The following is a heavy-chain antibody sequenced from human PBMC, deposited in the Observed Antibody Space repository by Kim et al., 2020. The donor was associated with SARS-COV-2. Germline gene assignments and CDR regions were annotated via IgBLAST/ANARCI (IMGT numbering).Heavy chain of an antibody. D-gene: IGHD1-1*01. V-gene: IGHV3-23*01. Sequence: GGSLRLSCEASGFPFTNYAMTWVRQSPGKGLEWVSAISGPANATYYADSVRGRFTISRDNSKNTVYLQINSLRVEDTSIYFCAKLNTIRREGFFVSWGQG. J-gene: IGHJ4*02. CDR1: GFPFTNYA. CDR3: AKLNTIRREGFFVS. CDR2: ISGPANAT.